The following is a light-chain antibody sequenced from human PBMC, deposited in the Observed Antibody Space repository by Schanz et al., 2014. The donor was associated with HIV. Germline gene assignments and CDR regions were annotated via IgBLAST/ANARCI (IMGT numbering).Light chain of an antibody. CDR3: QQYNDWPPIT. J-gene: IGKJ5*01. CDR1: QSVSSSY. CDR2: DAS. V-gene: IGKV3D-15*01. Sequence: EIVLTQSPGTLSLSPGERATLSCRASQSVSSSYLAWYQQKPGQAPRLLIYDASNRATGIPARFSGSGSGTDFTLTISSLQSEDFAVYYCQQYNDWPPITFGQGTRLEIK.